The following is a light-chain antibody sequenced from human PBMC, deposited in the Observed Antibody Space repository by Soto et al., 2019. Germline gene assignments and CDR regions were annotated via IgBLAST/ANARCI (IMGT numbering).Light chain of an antibody. CDR3: QHYKYYSWT. V-gene: IGKV1-5*03. Sequence: DIHLTQSPSTLSASVGDRITITCRASQRISRWLAWYQQKPGKAPKLLIYTTSSLESGVPSRFSGSGSGTECTLTISSLHPDDFATYYCQHYKYYSWTFGQGTKVEIK. CDR1: QRISRW. J-gene: IGKJ1*01. CDR2: TTS.